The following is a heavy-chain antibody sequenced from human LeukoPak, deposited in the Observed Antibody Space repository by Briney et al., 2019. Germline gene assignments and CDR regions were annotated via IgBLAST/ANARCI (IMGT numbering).Heavy chain of an antibody. CDR3: ARDSSRGDFEY. Sequence: PGGSLRLPCAASGFTFSHYWMSWVRRAPGKGLEWVANIKHDGSQKEHVDSVKGRFTISRDNAKNSLFLQMNSLRAEDTAVYFCARDSSRGDFEYWGQGTLVTVSS. J-gene: IGHJ4*02. CDR2: IKHDGSQK. V-gene: IGHV3-7*01. CDR1: GFTFSHYW. D-gene: IGHD3-10*01.